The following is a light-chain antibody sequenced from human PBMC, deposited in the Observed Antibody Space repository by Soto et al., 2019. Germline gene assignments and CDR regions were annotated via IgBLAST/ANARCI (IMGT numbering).Light chain of an antibody. CDR3: QHFNSYPWT. CDR2: GAS. CDR1: QSVTSN. V-gene: IGKV3-15*01. Sequence: IVMTQSPATLSVSPGERATLSCRASQSVTSNLAWYQQRPGQAPRLLIYGASTRATGIPARFSGSGSGTEFTLTISSLQTDDFATYYCQHFNSYPWTFGQGTKVDIK. J-gene: IGKJ1*01.